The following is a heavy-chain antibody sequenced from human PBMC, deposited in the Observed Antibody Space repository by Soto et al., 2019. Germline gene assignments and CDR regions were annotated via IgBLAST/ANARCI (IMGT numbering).Heavy chain of an antibody. CDR3: ARAPRDGPDY. CDR2: ISSSSSYI. Sequence: PGGSLPLSCAASGFTFRSYSINWVRQAPGKGREWVSSISSSSSYIYYADSVKGLFTSSRDNAKNSLYLQMNSLRAEDTAVYYCARAPRDGPDYWGQGTLVTVSS. J-gene: IGHJ4*02. V-gene: IGHV3-21*01. CDR1: GFTFRSYS.